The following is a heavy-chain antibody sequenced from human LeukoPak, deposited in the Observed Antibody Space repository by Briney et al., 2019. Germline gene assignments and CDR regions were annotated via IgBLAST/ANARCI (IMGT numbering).Heavy chain of an antibody. Sequence: SETLSLTCTVSGGSISSGGYYWSWIRQHPGKGLEWIGYIYYSGSTYYNPSLKSRVTISVDTSKNQFSLKLSSVTAADTAVYYCARLMDSGYDDRNFDYWGQGTLVTVSS. CDR2: IYYSGST. CDR3: ARLMDSGYDDRNFDY. CDR1: GGSISSGGYY. J-gene: IGHJ4*02. D-gene: IGHD5-12*01. V-gene: IGHV4-31*03.